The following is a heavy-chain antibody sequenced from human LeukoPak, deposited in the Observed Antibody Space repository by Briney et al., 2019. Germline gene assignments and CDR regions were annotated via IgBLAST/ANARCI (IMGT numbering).Heavy chain of an antibody. Sequence: PGGSLRLSCAASGFTVSSSYISWVRQAPGKGLEWVSVIYAGDSTYYADSVKGRFIISRDNSKNTVYLQMDSLRAEDTAVYYCARSYTHYDFWSGYTYQNYFYPWGQGTLVTVSS. CDR3: ARSYTHYDFWSGYTYQNYFYP. CDR2: IYAGDST. V-gene: IGHV3-53*01. D-gene: IGHD3-3*01. CDR1: GFTVSSSY. J-gene: IGHJ5*02.